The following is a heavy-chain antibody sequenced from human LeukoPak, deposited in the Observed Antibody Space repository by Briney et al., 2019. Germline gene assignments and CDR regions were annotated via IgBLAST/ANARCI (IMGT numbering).Heavy chain of an antibody. CDR3: ARHRAYSSSSPFDY. D-gene: IGHD6-6*01. CDR2: IYYTGST. Sequence: SETLSLTCIVSGGSISSGTYYWGWIRQPPGKGLEWIGYIYYTGSTNYNPSLKSRVTMFVDMSKNQFSLRLSSVTAADTAVYYCARHRAYSSSSPFDYWGQGTLVTVSS. CDR1: GGSISSGTYY. J-gene: IGHJ4*02. V-gene: IGHV4-61*05.